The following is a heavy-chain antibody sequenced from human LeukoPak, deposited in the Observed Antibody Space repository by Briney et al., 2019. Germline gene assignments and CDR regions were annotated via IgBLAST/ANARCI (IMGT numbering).Heavy chain of an antibody. V-gene: IGHV4-4*07. CDR1: GGSISSYY. D-gene: IGHD3-22*01. Sequence: PSETLSLTCTVSGGSISSYYWSWIRQPAGKGLEWIGRIYTSGSTNYNPSLKSRVTISVDKSKNQFSLKLSSVTAADTAVYYCARDGLPGYDSSGYYLNWGQGTLVTVSS. CDR3: ARDGLPGYDSSGYYLN. J-gene: IGHJ4*02. CDR2: IYTSGST.